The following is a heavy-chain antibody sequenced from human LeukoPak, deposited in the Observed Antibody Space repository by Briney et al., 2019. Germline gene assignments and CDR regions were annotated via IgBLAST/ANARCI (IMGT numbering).Heavy chain of an antibody. Sequence: ASETLLTCAVYGGSFSGYYWSWIRQPPGKGLEWIGEINHSGSTNYNPSLKSRVTISVDTSKNQFSLKLSSVTAADTAVYYCARVTYRIVDYWGQGTLVTVSS. V-gene: IGHV4-34*01. D-gene: IGHD3-16*02. CDR3: ARVTYRIVDY. J-gene: IGHJ4*02. CDR2: INHSGST. CDR1: GGSFSGYY.